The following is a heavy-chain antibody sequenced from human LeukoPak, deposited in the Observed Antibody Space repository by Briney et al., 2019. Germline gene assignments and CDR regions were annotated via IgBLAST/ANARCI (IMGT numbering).Heavy chain of an antibody. D-gene: IGHD2/OR15-2a*01. J-gene: IGHJ6*03. CDR2: IKNKTDGKKT. V-gene: IGHV3-15*01. Sequence: GGSLRLSCAASGFTFSNAWMSWVRLAPGKGLEWVGRIKNKTDGKKTAYAAPGKGRFSISRNDSKNTLYLQMNSLNTEDTSVSYCTTDLTTGEGGYYGYMDVWGKGTTVTVSS. CDR1: GFTFSNAW. CDR3: TTDLTTGEGGYYGYMDV.